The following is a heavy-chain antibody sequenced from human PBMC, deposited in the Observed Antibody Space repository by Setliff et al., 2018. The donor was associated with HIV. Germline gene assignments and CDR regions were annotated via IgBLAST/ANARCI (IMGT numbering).Heavy chain of an antibody. CDR2: IIPAFGRA. V-gene: IGHV1-69*05. CDR1: GDTLSIHP. CDR3: AIDGLSYNILPGSIAYFHSGMDV. Sequence: ASVKVSCKASGDTLSIHPISWVRQAPGRGLDWMGGIIPAFGRANYAQRFEGRLTMTTETSTNTAYMELRSLRSDDTAVYYCAIDGLSYNILPGSIAYFHSGMDVWGQGTTVTVSS. J-gene: IGHJ6*02. D-gene: IGHD3-9*01.